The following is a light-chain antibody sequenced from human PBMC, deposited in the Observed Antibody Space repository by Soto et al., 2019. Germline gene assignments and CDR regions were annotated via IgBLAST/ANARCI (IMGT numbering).Light chain of an antibody. V-gene: IGLV2-14*01. J-gene: IGLJ2*01. CDR3: SSYTSSSTVL. CDR1: SSDVGGYNY. CDR2: EVN. Sequence: QSALTQPASVSGSLGQSITISCTGTSSDVGGYNYVSWYQQHPGKAPKVVIFEVNKRPSGVSSRFSGSKSGNTASLTVSGLQAEDEGDYYCSSYTSSSTVLFGGGTKLTVL.